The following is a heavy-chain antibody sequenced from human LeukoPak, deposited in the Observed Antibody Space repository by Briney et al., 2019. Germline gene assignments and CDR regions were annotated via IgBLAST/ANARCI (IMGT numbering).Heavy chain of an antibody. CDR2: ISSSSSYI. J-gene: IGHJ3*02. D-gene: IGHD1-26*01. Sequence: GSLRLSCAASGFTFSSYSMNWVRQAPGKGLEWVSSISSSSSYIYYADSVKGRFTISRDNAKNSLYLQMNSLRAEDTAVYYCARDQEPDAFDIWGQGTMVTVSS. CDR1: GFTFSSYS. V-gene: IGHV3-21*01. CDR3: ARDQEPDAFDI.